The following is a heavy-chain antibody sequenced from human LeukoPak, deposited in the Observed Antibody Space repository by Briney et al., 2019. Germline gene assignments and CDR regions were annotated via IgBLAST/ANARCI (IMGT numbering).Heavy chain of an antibody. CDR2: IRGSGGTT. V-gene: IGHV3-23*01. D-gene: IGHD6-19*01. Sequence: GGSLRLSCAASGFTFSSYAMSWVRQAPGRGLQWVSAIRGSGGTTYYEDSVKGRFTISRDNSKNTLYLQMNSLRAEDTAVYYCAKRGRGGGAVAGYDCWGQGTLVTVSS. CDR1: GFTFSSYA. J-gene: IGHJ4*02. CDR3: AKRGRGGGAVAGYDC.